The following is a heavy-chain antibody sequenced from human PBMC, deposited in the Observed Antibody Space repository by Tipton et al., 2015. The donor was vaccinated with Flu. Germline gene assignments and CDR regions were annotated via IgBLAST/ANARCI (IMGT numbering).Heavy chain of an antibody. D-gene: IGHD2-15*01. J-gene: IGHJ4*02. Sequence: GSLRLSCEASGFTFSSFWMSWVRQPTGKGLEWVANIKNDGSEKNYVDSVKGRFTISRDNAKNSLYLQMNSLRAEDTAVYYCARGRYSPYWGQGTLVTVSS. CDR2: IKNDGSEK. CDR3: ARGRYSPY. CDR1: GFTFSSFW. V-gene: IGHV3-7*01.